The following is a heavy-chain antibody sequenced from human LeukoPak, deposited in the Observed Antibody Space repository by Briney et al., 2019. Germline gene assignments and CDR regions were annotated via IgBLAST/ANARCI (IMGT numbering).Heavy chain of an antibody. Sequence: GGSLRLSCAASGFTVSSNYMSWVRQAPGKELEWVSVIYSGGSTYYADSVKGRFTVSRDNSKNTLYLQMNSLRAEDTAVYYCARDRYSGSPFDYWGQGTLVTVSS. D-gene: IGHD1-26*01. CDR2: IYSGGST. CDR1: GFTVSSNY. V-gene: IGHV3-66*01. CDR3: ARDRYSGSPFDY. J-gene: IGHJ4*02.